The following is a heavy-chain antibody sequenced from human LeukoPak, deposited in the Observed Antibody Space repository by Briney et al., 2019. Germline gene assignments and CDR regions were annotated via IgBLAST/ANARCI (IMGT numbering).Heavy chain of an antibody. D-gene: IGHD4/OR15-4a*01. CDR3: ASGDYGDPPLNY. V-gene: IGHV1-2*02. CDR2: INPNTGGT. CDR1: GYTFTGYF. Sequence: ASVKVSCKASGYTFTGYFVHWVRQAPGQGLQWMGWINPNTGGTNYAQKFQGRVTMTRDTSISTAYMELSRLRSDDTAVYYCASGDYGDPPLNYWGQGTLVNVSS. J-gene: IGHJ4*02.